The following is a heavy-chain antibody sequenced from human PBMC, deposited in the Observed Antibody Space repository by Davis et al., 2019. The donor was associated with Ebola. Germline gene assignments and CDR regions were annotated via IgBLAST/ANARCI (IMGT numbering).Heavy chain of an antibody. CDR2: INPHNGNT. D-gene: IGHD3-3*01. CDR1: GYTFTSYG. J-gene: IGHJ4*02. V-gene: IGHV1-18*04. Sequence: AASVKVSCKASGYTFTSYGISWVRQAPGQGLEWMGWINPHNGNTNYAQNVQGRVTMTTDTSTSTAYMELSSLRSEDTAVYYCARPGTMGRFSSSYYFDYWGQGTLVTVSS. CDR3: ARPGTMGRFSSSYYFDY.